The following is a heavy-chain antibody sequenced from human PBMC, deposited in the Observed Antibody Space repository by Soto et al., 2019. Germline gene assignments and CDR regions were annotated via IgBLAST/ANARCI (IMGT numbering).Heavy chain of an antibody. CDR3: ARHPTGLWFWDGPDY. CDR1: GGSISSRISY. CDR2: IYYNGNT. D-gene: IGHD3-10*01. J-gene: IGHJ4*02. Sequence: QPQLQESGPGLVKPSETLSLTCTVSGGSISSRISYWGWIHQPPGGGLAWIGSIYYNGNTYYNPSLKSRVTISVDTSKNQFSPKLSAVTAADTAVYYCARHPTGLWFWDGPDYWGQGTLVTVSS. V-gene: IGHV4-39*01.